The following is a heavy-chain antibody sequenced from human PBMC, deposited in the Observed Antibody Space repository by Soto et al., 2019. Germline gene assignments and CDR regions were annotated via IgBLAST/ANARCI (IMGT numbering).Heavy chain of an antibody. V-gene: IGHV3-30*03. CDR2: ISYDGSNK. Sequence: PGGSLRLSCAASGFTFSSYGMHWVRQAPGKGLEWVAVISYDGSNKYYADSVKGRFTISRDNSKNTLYLQMNSLRAEDTAVYYCARTRLRDITGTTLRYYYYGMDVWGQGTTVTVSS. D-gene: IGHD1-20*01. CDR3: ARTRLRDITGTTLRYYYYGMDV. J-gene: IGHJ6*02. CDR1: GFTFSSYG.